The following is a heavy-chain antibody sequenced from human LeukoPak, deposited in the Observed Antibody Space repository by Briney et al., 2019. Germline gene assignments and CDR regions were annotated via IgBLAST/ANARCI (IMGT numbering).Heavy chain of an antibody. CDR3: AKEAGGSYFDY. J-gene: IGHJ4*02. CDR2: ISYDGSNK. D-gene: IGHD3-10*01. Sequence: GGSLRLSWAASGFTFSSYGMHWVRQAPGKGLEWVAVISYDGSNKYYADSVKGRFTISRDNSKNTLYLQMNSLRAEDTAVYYCAKEAGGSYFDYWGQGTLVTVSS. CDR1: GFTFSSYG. V-gene: IGHV3-30*18.